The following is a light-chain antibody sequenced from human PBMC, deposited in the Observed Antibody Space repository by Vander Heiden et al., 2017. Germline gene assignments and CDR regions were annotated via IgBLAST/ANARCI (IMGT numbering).Light chain of an antibody. CDR1: SSDVGSYNL. Sequence: QSALTQPASVSGSPGQSITISCTGTSSDVGSYNLVSWYQQHPGKAPKLMMYEVSKRPSGVSNRFSGSKSGNTGSLTISGLQAEDEADYYCCSYAGSSTVVFGTGTKVTVL. CDR3: CSYAGSSTVV. V-gene: IGLV2-23*02. J-gene: IGLJ1*01. CDR2: EVS.